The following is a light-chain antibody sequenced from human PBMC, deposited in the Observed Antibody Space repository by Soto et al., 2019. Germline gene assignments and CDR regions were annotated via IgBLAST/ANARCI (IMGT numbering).Light chain of an antibody. CDR2: AAS. V-gene: IGKV1-39*01. Sequence: DIQMTQSPSSLSASVGDRVTITCRASQSIISYLNWYQQKPGKAPKLLIYAASSLQSGVPSRFSGSGSETDFTLTIRSLQPEDFATYYCQQSLSTPMYTFGQGTKLEIK. CDR1: QSIISY. CDR3: QQSLSTPMYT. J-gene: IGKJ2*01.